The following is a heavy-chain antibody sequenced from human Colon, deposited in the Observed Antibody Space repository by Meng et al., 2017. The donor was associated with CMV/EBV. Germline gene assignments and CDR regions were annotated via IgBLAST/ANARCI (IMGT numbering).Heavy chain of an antibody. CDR1: GFTFSSFG. Sequence: GESLKISCAASGFTFSSFGMNWVRQAPGRGLEWVASIVSTGSAVYYADSVKGRFTISRDNAKNSLYLQMNSLRVEDTAVYYCASNPSFAYYFDHWGQGTLVTVSS. V-gene: IGHV3-21*01. CDR3: ASNPSFAYYFDH. CDR2: IVSTGSAV. J-gene: IGHJ4*02.